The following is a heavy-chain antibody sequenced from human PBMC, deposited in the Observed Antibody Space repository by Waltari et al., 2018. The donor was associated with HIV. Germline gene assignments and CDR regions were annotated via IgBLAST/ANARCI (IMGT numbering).Heavy chain of an antibody. V-gene: IGHV1-69*01. CDR2: IIPIFGTA. D-gene: IGHD6-19*01. CDR1: VGPFSSYA. J-gene: IGHJ4*02. Sequence: VQLVQSGAEVKKHGSSVKVSCKASVGPFSSYAISRVPQAPGQGLEWMGGIIPIFGTANYAQKFQGRVTITADESTSTAYMELSSLRSEDMAVYYCASINPGYSSGWRNYWGQGTLVTVSS. CDR3: ASINPGYSSGWRNY.